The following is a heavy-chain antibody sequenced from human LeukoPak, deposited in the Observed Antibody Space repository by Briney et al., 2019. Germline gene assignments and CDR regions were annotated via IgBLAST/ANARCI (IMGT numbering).Heavy chain of an antibody. CDR3: ARGPINYYLNWFDP. V-gene: IGHV4-34*01. J-gene: IGHJ5*02. Sequence: PETLSLTCAVYGGSFSGYYWSWIRQPPGKGLEWIGEINHSGSTNYNPSLKSRVTISVDTSKNQFSLKLSSVTAADTAVYYCARGPINYYLNWFDPWGQGTLVTVSS. CDR2: INHSGST. CDR1: GGSFSGYY. D-gene: IGHD3-10*01.